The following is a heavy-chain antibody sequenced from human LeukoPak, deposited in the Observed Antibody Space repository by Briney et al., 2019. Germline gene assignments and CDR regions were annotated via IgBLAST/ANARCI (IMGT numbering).Heavy chain of an antibody. CDR3: AKRTPYCSSTSCFTDY. D-gene: IGHD2-2*01. Sequence: GGSLRLSCAASGFTFSSYAMSWVRQAPGKGLEWVSAISGSGGSTYYADSVKGRFTISRDNSKNTLYLQMNSLRAEDTAVYYCAKRTPYCSSTSCFTDYWGQGTLVTVSS. V-gene: IGHV3-23*01. J-gene: IGHJ4*02. CDR1: GFTFSSYA. CDR2: ISGSGGST.